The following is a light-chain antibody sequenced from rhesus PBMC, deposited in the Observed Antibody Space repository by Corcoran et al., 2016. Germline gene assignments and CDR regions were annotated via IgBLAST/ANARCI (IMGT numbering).Light chain of an antibody. Sequence: EMVITQSPATLSLSPGERATLSCRTSQSVSSYVAWYQQNPEQAPRLLFYGASNRATGFPDSFRGRGSGTDFTLIIRSLEPEDVGVYYCHQYSNWNSFGQGTKVEIK. CDR3: HQYSNWNS. CDR2: GAS. CDR1: QSVSSY. J-gene: IGKJ2*01. V-gene: IGKV3S9*01.